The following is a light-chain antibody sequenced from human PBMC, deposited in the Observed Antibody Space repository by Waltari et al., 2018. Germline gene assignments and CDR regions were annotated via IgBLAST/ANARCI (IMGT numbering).Light chain of an antibody. CDR1: YSTIGTDINR. CDR3: VAWDDTLNGLL. V-gene: IGLV1-47*01. CDR2: ENK. Sequence: QSALTQPPSVSGAPGQTVTISCSGTYSTIGTDINRVYWHQQLPGKAPKVLIYENKHRPSGVPDRFSGSRSGSTASLVISALRSEDEADYYCVAWDDTLNGLLFGTGTKVTVL. J-gene: IGLJ1*01.